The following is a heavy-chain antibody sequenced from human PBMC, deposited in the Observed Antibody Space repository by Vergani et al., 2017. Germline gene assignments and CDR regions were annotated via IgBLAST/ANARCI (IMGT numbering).Heavy chain of an antibody. CDR1: GGSISSGGYY. V-gene: IGHV4-31*03. J-gene: IGHJ6*04. CDR3: ARGGGIVVVTDV. Sequence: QVQLQESGPGLVKPSQTLSLTCTVSGGSISSGGYYWSWIRQHPGKGLEWIVYIYYSGCTYYNPSLKSRVTISVDTSKNQFSLKLSSVTAADTAVYYCARGGGIVVVTDVWGKGTTVTVSS. CDR2: IYYSGCT. D-gene: IGHD2-2*01.